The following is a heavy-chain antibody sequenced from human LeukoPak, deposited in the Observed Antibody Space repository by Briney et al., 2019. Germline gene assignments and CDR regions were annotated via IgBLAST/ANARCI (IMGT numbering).Heavy chain of an antibody. CDR2: INHSGST. CDR1: GGSFSGYY. CDR3: ARGSNCGGDCLDAFDI. Sequence: SETLSLTCAVYGGSFSGYYWSWIRQPPGKGLEWIGEINHSGSTNYNPSLKSRVTISVDTSKNQFSLKLSSVTAADTAVYYCARGSNCGGDCLDAFDIWGQGTMVTVSS. V-gene: IGHV4-34*01. J-gene: IGHJ3*02. D-gene: IGHD2-21*02.